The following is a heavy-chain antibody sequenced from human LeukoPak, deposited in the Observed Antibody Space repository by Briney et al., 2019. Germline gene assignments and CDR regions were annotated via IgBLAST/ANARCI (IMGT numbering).Heavy chain of an antibody. J-gene: IGHJ4*02. CDR2: ISYDGSNK. V-gene: IGHV3-30*18. D-gene: IGHD6-19*01. CDR3: AKVSGRYTY. CDR1: GFTFSSHG. Sequence: GRSLRLSCAASGFTFSSHGMHWVRQAPGKGLEWVAVISYDGSNKYYADSVKGRSTISRDNSKNTLYLQMNSLRAEDTAVYYCAKVSGRYTYWGQGTLVTVSS.